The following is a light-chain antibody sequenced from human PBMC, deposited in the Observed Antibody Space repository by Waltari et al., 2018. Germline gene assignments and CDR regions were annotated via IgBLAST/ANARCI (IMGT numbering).Light chain of an antibody. CDR2: GAS. CDR1: QSVSSTY. J-gene: IGKJ2*01. CDR3: QQYGSSPRAYT. Sequence: EIVLTQSPGTLSLSPGERATLSCRASQSVSSTYLAWYQQKPGQAPRLLISGASSSATGIPDRLSGSESGTDFNLTISRLEPEDFAVYYCQQYGSSPRAYTFGQGTKLEIK. V-gene: IGKV3-20*01.